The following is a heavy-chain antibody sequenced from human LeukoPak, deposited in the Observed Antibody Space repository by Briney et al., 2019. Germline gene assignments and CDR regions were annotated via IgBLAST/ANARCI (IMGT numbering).Heavy chain of an antibody. CDR1: GGSFSGYY. J-gene: IGHJ4*02. D-gene: IGHD3-10*01. V-gene: IGHV4-34*01. Sequence: SETLSLTCAVYGGSFSGYYWSWIRQPPGKGLEWIGEINHSGSTNYNPSLKSRVTISVDTSKNQFSLKLSSVTAADTAMYYCARGRVRGSGSYSDYWGQGTLVTVSS. CDR3: ARGRVRGSGSYSDY. CDR2: INHSGST.